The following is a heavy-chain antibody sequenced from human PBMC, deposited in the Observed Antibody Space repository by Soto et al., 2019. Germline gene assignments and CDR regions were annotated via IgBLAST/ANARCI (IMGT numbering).Heavy chain of an antibody. CDR2: ITSSGTTV. V-gene: IGHV3-48*02. D-gene: IGHD6-13*01. CDR1: GFTFSSYS. Sequence: GGSLRLSCAASGFTFSSYSLNWVRQAPGKGLEWVSYITSSGTTVYYADSVRGRFTISRDNAKNSLYLQMNSLRDDDTAVYYCARGSSNWAYYFDFWGQGTLVTVSA. J-gene: IGHJ4*02. CDR3: ARGSSNWAYYFDF.